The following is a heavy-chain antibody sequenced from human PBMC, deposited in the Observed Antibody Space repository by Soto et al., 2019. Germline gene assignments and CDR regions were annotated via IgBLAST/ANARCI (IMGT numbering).Heavy chain of an antibody. CDR2: IWYDGSNK. CDR3: ARDTARDGYNYYFDY. CDR1: GFTFSSYG. D-gene: IGHD5-12*01. J-gene: IGHJ4*02. Sequence: GGSLRLSCAASGFTFSSYGMHWVRQAPGKGLEWVAVIWYDGSNKYYADSVKGRFTISRDNSKNTLYLQMNSLRAEDTAVYYCARDTARDGYNYYFDYWGQGTLVTVSS. V-gene: IGHV3-33*01.